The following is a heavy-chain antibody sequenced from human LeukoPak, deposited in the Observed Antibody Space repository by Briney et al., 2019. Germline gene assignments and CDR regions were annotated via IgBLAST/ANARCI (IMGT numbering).Heavy chain of an antibody. J-gene: IGHJ4*02. CDR3: ASVYYGDYVVDY. V-gene: IGHV3-7*01. CDR1: GFTFSSYW. D-gene: IGHD4-17*01. CDR2: IKQDGSEN. Sequence: GGSLRLSCAASGFTFSSYWMSWVRQAPGKGLEGVANIKQDGSENYYVDSVKGRFTISRDNAKNSLYLQMNSLRAEDTAVYYCASVYYGDYVVDYWGQGTLVTVSS.